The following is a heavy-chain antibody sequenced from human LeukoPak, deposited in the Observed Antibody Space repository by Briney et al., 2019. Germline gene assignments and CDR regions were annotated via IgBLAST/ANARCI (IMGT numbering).Heavy chain of an antibody. V-gene: IGHV6-1*01. J-gene: IGHJ4*02. CDR1: GDNVSSTSTA. CDR3: ARGTERFDY. Sequence: SQTLSLTCAISGDNVSSTSTAWNWIRQSPSRGLEWLGRTYYGSKWFSDHAISVESRMIINPDTSKNHFSLQLNSVSPEDTAVYYCARGTERFDYRGQGTLVTVSS. CDR2: TYYGSKWFS.